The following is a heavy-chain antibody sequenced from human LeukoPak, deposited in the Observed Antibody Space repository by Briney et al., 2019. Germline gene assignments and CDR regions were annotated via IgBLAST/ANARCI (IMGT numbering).Heavy chain of an antibody. CDR1: GFTFSSYS. Sequence: KAGGSLRLSCAASGFTFSSYSMNWVRQAPGRGLQWVSSITRSSSYIYYADSVKGRFTISRDNAKNSLYLQMNSLRAEDTAVYYCARHVVAVGFDYWGQGTLVTVSS. CDR2: ITRSSSYI. V-gene: IGHV3-21*01. CDR3: ARHVVAVGFDY. J-gene: IGHJ4*02. D-gene: IGHD3-22*01.